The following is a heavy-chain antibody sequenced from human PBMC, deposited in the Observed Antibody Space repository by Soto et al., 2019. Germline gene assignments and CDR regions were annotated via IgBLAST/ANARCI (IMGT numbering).Heavy chain of an antibody. J-gene: IGHJ5*02. CDR3: ARAVAPYLGTWFDP. CDR2: ISHTGST. CDR1: GGSISSGNSYS. D-gene: IGHD3-16*01. V-gene: IGHV4-30-2*01. Sequence: QLQLQESGSGLVKPSQTLSLTCAVSGGSISSGNSYSWSWIRQPPGKGLEWIGSISHTGSTSYNPSLKGRVTMSVDKSKNQFSLKLSSVADADMAVYYCARAVAPYLGTWFDPWGQGTLVIVSS.